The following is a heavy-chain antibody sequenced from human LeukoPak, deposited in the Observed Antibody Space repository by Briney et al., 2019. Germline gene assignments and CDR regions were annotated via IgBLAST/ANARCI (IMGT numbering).Heavy chain of an antibody. CDR1: GGTFSSYA. J-gene: IGHJ2*01. D-gene: IGHD4-23*01. V-gene: IGHV1-69*05. CDR3: ARDLEGRDYGGKEWYFDL. CDR2: IIPIFGTA. Sequence: SVKVSCKASGGTFSSYAISWVRQAPGQGLEWMGGIIPIFGTANYAQKFQGRVTITTDESTSTAYMELSSLRSEDTAVYYCARDLEGRDYGGKEWYFDLWGRGTLVTVSS.